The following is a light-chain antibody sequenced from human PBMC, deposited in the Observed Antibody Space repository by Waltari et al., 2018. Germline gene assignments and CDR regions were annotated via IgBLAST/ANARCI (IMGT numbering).Light chain of an antibody. V-gene: IGLV1-44*01. CDR1: NSNIGSKP. J-gene: IGLJ2*01. Sequence: QSVLTQPPSASGTPGQTVTISCSGSNSNIGSKPVSWYQQLPGSAPKLLIYSNDRRPTGVPDRFSGSKSGTSASRAITGLEAEDEPVYHCAAWDVRLNAVVFGGGTKLTVL. CDR2: SND. CDR3: AAWDVRLNAVV.